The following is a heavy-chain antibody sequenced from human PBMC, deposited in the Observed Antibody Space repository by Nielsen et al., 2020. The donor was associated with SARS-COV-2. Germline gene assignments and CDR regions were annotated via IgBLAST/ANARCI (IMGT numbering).Heavy chain of an antibody. Sequence: WVRQAPGQGLEWMGWISACNGNTNYAQKLQGRVTMTTDTSTSTAYMELRSLRSDDTAVYYCARDDWEYWGQGTLVTVSS. CDR2: ISACNGNT. CDR3: ARDDWEY. J-gene: IGHJ4*02. V-gene: IGHV1-18*01. D-gene: IGHD2-21*01.